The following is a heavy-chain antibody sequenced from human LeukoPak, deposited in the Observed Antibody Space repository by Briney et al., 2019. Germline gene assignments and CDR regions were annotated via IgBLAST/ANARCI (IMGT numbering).Heavy chain of an antibody. V-gene: IGHV5-51*01. Sequence: GESLKISCKGSGYSFTSYWIGWVRQMPGKGLEWMGIIYPGDSDTRYSPSFQGQVTISADKSISTAYLQWSNLKASDTAMYYCARHVSRYYDAPRIDYWGQGTLVTVSS. J-gene: IGHJ4*02. CDR2: IYPGDSDT. D-gene: IGHD3-22*01. CDR3: ARHVSRYYDAPRIDY. CDR1: GYSFTSYW.